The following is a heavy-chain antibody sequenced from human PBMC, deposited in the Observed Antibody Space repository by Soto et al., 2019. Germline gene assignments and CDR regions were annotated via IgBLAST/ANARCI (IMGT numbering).Heavy chain of an antibody. Sequence: PXGSLRLSCSASGSTLSIYAMTWVRQAPGKGLEWVSAIIGSGGSEFYADSVKGRFTISRDNSKNTLYLQMKSLRAEDTALYYCAKGDTTMITDYYAMDVWGQGTTVTVSS. V-gene: IGHV3-23*01. CDR3: AKGDTTMITDYYAMDV. CDR2: IIGSGGSE. CDR1: GSTLSIYA. J-gene: IGHJ6*02. D-gene: IGHD5-18*01.